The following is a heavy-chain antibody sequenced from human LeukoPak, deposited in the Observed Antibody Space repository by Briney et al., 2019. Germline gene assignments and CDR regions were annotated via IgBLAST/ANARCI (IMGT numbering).Heavy chain of an antibody. V-gene: IGHV3-23*01. D-gene: IGHD6-13*01. J-gene: IGHJ4*02. CDR3: ARETGYSTSWYAYYFDY. CDR2: IDSTGAYT. Sequence: SGGSLRLSCAASGFIFSNYAMSWVRQAPGKGLEWVSAIDSTGAYTWYADSVKGRFTISRDNSKNTLYLQMNSLRVEDTAMYYCARETGYSTSWYAYYFDYWGQGTLVTVAS. CDR1: GFIFSNYA.